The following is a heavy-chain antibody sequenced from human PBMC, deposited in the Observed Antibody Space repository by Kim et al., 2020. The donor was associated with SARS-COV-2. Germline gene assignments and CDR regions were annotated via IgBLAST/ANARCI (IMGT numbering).Heavy chain of an antibody. Sequence: GGSLRLSCAASGFTFSSYAMRWVRQAPGKGLEWVSTVTGSGGSTYYGDSVKGRFTISRDNSRNTLYLQMNSLRAEDTALYYCARGISYAMDAWGQGTAVT. CDR1: GFTFSSYA. CDR3: ARGISYAMDA. J-gene: IGHJ6*02. V-gene: IGHV3-23*01. CDR2: VTGSGGST.